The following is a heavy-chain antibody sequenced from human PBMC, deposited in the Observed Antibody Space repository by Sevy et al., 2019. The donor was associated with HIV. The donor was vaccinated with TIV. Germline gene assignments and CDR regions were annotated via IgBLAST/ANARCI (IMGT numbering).Heavy chain of an antibody. Sequence: ASVKVSCKASGYTFTGYYMHWVRQAPGQGLEWMGWINPNSGGTNYAQKFQGRVTMTRDTSISTAYMELSRLRSDDTAVYYCAGASAVTIFGVATRYPLNWFDPWGQGTLVTVSS. CDR3: AGASAVTIFGVATRYPLNWFDP. CDR1: GYTFTGYY. J-gene: IGHJ5*02. V-gene: IGHV1-2*02. CDR2: INPNSGGT. D-gene: IGHD3-3*01.